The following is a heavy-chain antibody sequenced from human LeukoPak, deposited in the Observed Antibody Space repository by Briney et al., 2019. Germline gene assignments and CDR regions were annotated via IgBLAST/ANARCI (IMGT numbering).Heavy chain of an antibody. J-gene: IGHJ4*02. CDR1: GGSISSTSYY. V-gene: IGHV4-39*01. D-gene: IGHD3-10*01. CDR2: ISYSGTT. CDR3: AANSADYNTLGSPYKV. Sequence: SETLSLTCTVPGGSISSTSYYWGWIRQSPGKGLEWIGSISYSGTTYYNPSLKSRVTISVDTSKNQFSLKLNSVTAADTAVFYCAANSADYNTLGSPYKVWGQGTLVTVSS.